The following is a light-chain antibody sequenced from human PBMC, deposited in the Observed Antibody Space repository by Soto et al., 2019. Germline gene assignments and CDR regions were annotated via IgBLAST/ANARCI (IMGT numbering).Light chain of an antibody. Sequence: QSALTQPASVSGSPGQSIPISCTGTRSDFGGYNYVSWYQQHPGKAPKVLIYDVSNRPAGVSNRFSGSRSGNTASLTISWLQAEDEADYYCCSYTSSNSLIFGTGTKLTVL. CDR1: RSDFGGYNY. J-gene: IGLJ1*01. CDR3: CSYTSSNSLI. V-gene: IGLV2-14*01. CDR2: DVS.